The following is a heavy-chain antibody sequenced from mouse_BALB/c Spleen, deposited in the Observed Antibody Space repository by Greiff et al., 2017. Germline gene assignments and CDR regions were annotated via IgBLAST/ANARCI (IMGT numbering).Heavy chain of an antibody. J-gene: IGHJ4*01. CDR3: ARHLDYYAMDY. CDR2: ISSGGSYT. V-gene: IGHV5-9-4*01. Sequence: EVKVVESGGGLVKPGGSLKLSCAASGFTFSSYAMSWVRQSPEKRLEWVAEISSGGSYTYYPDTVTGRFTISRDNAKNTLYLEMSSLRSEDTAMYYCARHLDYYAMDYWGQGTSVTVSS. CDR1: GFTFSSYA.